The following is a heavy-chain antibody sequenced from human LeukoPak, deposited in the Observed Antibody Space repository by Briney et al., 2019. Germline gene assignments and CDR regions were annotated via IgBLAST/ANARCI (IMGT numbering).Heavy chain of an antibody. V-gene: IGHV3-30-3*01. CDR1: GFTFSSYA. D-gene: IGHD6-13*01. Sequence: PGGSLRLSCAASGFTFSSYAMHWVRQAPGKGLEWVAVISYVGSNKYYADSVKGRFTISRDNSKNTLYLQMNSLRAEDTAVYYCARVAYSSSWSRPTDYWGQGTLVTVSS. CDR3: ARVAYSSSWSRPTDY. CDR2: ISYVGSNK. J-gene: IGHJ4*02.